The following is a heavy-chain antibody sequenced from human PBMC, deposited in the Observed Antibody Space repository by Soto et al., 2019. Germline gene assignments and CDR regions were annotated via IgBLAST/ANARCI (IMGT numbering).Heavy chain of an antibody. J-gene: IGHJ4*02. CDR2: IYYSGST. V-gene: IGHV4-30-4*01. D-gene: IGHD1-26*01. CDR1: GGSISSGDYC. Sequence: SETLSLTCTVSGGSISSGDYCWTWIRQPPGKGLEWIGYIYYSGSTYYNPSLKSRVTISVDTSKNHFSLKLSSVTAADTAVYYCARSGSFAPVDYWGQGTLVTVSS. CDR3: ARSGSFAPVDY.